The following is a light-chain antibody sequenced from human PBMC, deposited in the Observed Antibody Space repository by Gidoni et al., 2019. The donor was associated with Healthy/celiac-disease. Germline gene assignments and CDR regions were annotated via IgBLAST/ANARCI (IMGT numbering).Light chain of an antibody. CDR2: DAS. CDR1: QRVRNRN. V-gene: IGKV3D-20*01. CDR3: QQYGNSPLT. Sequence: ELVLTQSPATLSLSPGERATLSCGASQRVRNRNLAWYQQKPGLAPRLLIYDASTRATGIPDRFSGSGSGTDFTLTISRLGPEDFAVYYCQQYGNSPLTFGGGTKVEIK. J-gene: IGKJ4*01.